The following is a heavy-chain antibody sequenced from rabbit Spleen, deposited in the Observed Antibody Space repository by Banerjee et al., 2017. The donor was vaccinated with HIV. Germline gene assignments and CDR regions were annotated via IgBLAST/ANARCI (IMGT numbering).Heavy chain of an antibody. D-gene: IGHD1-1*01. CDR1: GFSFSSSYY. CDR3: ARDLTGVIGWNFGW. Sequence: QEQLVESGGGLVKPEGSLKLTCTASGFSFSSSYYISWVRQAPGKGLEWIGSIYIGNSGNTYYATWVSGRFTISKSSSTTVTLQMTSLTAADTATYFCARDLTGVIGWNFGWWGPGTLVTVS. J-gene: IGHJ4*01. V-gene: IGHV1S45*01. CDR2: IYIGNSGNT.